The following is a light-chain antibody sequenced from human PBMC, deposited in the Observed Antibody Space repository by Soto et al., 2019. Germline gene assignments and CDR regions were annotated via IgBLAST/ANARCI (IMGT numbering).Light chain of an antibody. V-gene: IGKV3D-15*01. CDR3: QQYNNWPPIT. J-gene: IGKJ5*01. Sequence: ENVLTQSPGTVFLSPGERVTLSGRASQSVRNNHLAWFQQKPHRPTRLLIYGASSRANGIPDRFSGSVSGTESTLTISSLQSQDFALYYCQQYNNWPPITFGQGTRLEIK. CDR1: QSVRNN. CDR2: GAS.